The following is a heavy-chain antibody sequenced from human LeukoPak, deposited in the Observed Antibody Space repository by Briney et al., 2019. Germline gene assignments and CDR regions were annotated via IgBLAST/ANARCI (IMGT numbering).Heavy chain of an antibody. V-gene: IGHV4-59*01. D-gene: IGHD2-15*01. CDR3: ARDKDGYLDY. J-gene: IGHJ4*02. CDR1: GGSISSYY. CDR2: IYYSGST. Sequence: SETLSLTCTVSGGSISSYYWSWIRQPPGKGLEWIGYIYYSGSTKYNFSLKSRVTISVDTSKNQFSVKLSSVTAADTAVYYCARDKDGYLDYWGQGTLVTVSS.